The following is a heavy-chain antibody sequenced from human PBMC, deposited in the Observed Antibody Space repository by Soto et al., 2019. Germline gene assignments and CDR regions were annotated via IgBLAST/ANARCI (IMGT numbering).Heavy chain of an antibody. Sequence: QVQLVQSGAEVKKPGASVKVSCKASGYTLTNYGISWVRQAPGQGLEWMGWINTYNGNTNHAQKLQGRVTMTTDTSTSTAYMELRSLRSDDTAVYYCARGVGSGTYYNQDNWFDPWGQGTLVTVSS. V-gene: IGHV1-18*01. D-gene: IGHD3-10*01. CDR1: GYTLTNYG. CDR2: INTYNGNT. CDR3: ARGVGSGTYYNQDNWFDP. J-gene: IGHJ5*02.